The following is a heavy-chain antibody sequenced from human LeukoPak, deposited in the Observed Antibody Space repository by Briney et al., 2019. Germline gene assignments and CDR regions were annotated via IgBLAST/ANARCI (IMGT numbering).Heavy chain of an antibody. CDR1: GGSISSSSYY. Sequence: PSETLSLTCTVSGGSISSSSYYWGWIRQPPGKGLEWIGSIYYSGSTYYNPSLKSRVTISVDTSKNQFSQKLSSVTAADTAVYYCARDLAITYYYDSSGYYFSFDYWGQGTLVTVSS. CDR2: IYYSGST. D-gene: IGHD3-22*01. J-gene: IGHJ4*02. V-gene: IGHV4-39*07. CDR3: ARDLAITYYYDSSGYYFSFDY.